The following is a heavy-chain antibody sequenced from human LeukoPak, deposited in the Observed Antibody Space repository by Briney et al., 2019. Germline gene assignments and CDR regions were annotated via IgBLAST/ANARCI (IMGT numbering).Heavy chain of an antibody. CDR2: TNGGGDNT. D-gene: IGHD3-3*01. CDR3: AKDLWSVAVSGLDH. Sequence: GGSLRLSCAASGFPFSSYAMSWVRQAPGKGLEWVAATNGGGDNTYYADSVRGRFTISRDNSKSTLMLQMNGLRGEDTALYYCAKDLWSVAVSGLDHWGQGTLVTVSS. V-gene: IGHV3-23*01. CDR1: GFPFSSYA. J-gene: IGHJ4*02.